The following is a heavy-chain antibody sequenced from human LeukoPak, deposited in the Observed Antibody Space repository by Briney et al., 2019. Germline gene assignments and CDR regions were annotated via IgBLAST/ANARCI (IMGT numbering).Heavy chain of an antibody. CDR2: IYYSGNT. D-gene: IGHD3-16*02. CDR3: ARDNMRSYLDY. Sequence: SQTLSLTCTVSGGSISSGGYYWSWIRQHPGKGLEWIGYIYYSGNTFYNPSLKSRVTLSVDTSKNQFSLNLSSVTAADTAVYFCARDNMRSYLDYWGQGTLVTVSS. V-gene: IGHV4-31*03. J-gene: IGHJ4*02. CDR1: GGSISSGGYY.